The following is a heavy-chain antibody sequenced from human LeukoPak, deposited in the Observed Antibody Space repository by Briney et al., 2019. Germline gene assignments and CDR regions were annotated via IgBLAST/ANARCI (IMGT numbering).Heavy chain of an antibody. CDR2: IYYSGNT. D-gene: IGHD3-16*02. CDR3: ARDNMRSYLDY. Sequence: SQTLSLTCTVSGGSISSGGYYWSWIRQHPGKGLEWIGYIYYSGNTFYNPSLKSRVTLSVDTSKNQFSLNLSSVTAADTAVYFCARDNMRSYLDYWGQGTLVTVSS. V-gene: IGHV4-31*03. J-gene: IGHJ4*02. CDR1: GGSISSGGYY.